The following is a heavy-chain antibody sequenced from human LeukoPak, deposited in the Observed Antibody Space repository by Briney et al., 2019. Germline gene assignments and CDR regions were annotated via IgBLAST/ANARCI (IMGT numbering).Heavy chain of an antibody. CDR3: AKRETYYYDSSGYSAIDY. J-gene: IGHJ4*02. D-gene: IGHD3-22*01. V-gene: IGHV3-11*01. CDR1: GFTFSDYY. Sequence: GGSLRLSCAASGFTFSDYYMSWIRQAPGKGLEWVSYISSSGGSTYYADSVKGRFTISRDNSKNTLYLQMNSLRAEDTAVYYCAKRETYYYDSSGYSAIDYWGQGTLVTVSS. CDR2: ISSSGGST.